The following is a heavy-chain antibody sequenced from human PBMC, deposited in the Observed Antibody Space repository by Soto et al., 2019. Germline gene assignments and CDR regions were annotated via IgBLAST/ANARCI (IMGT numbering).Heavy chain of an antibody. J-gene: IGHJ5*02. CDR3: ARGYCSGGSGYRTGFDP. Sequence: GESLKISCKGSGYSFTSYWNGWVRQMPGKGLECMGIIYPGDSDTRYSPSFQGQVTISADKSISTAYLQWSSLKASDTAMYYCARGYCSGGSGYRTGFDPWGQGTLVTVSS. CDR2: IYPGDSDT. CDR1: GYSFTSYW. V-gene: IGHV5-51*01. D-gene: IGHD2-15*01.